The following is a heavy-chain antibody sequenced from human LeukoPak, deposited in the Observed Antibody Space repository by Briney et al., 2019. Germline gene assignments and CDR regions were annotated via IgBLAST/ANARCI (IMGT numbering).Heavy chain of an antibody. J-gene: IGHJ6*03. CDR2: INPSGRI. D-gene: IGHD3-22*01. CDR3: ARGRHEVSTIVVVMTAVSYYLDV. Sequence: PSETLSLTCAVYGGSFSGYYWTWIRQAPGKGLEWIGEINPSGRISYNPSLKSRLTISVDASKNQFSLNLRSLTAADTAVYYCARGRHEVSTIVVVMTAVSYYLDVWGKGTTVTVS. V-gene: IGHV4-34*01. CDR1: GGSFSGYY.